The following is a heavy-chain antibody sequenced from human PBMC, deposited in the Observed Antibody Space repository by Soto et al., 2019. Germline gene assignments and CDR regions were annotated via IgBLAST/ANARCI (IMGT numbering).Heavy chain of an antibody. J-gene: IGHJ6*03. CDR1: GFTFSRFA. D-gene: IGHD1-26*01. CDR2: ISYDGTNK. V-gene: IGHV3-30*18. CDR3: AKDSSLGFYMDV. Sequence: QVHLVDSGGGVVQPGTSLSLSCIASGFTFSRFAIHWVRQAPGKGLEWVAVISYDGTNKYYGAFVKGRFSLSRDDSENTAYLQMNSLRPDDTVIYYWAKDSSLGFYMDVWGRGTTVTVSS.